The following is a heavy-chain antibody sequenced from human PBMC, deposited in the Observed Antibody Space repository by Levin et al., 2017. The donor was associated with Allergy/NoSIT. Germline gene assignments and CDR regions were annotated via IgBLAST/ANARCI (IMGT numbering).Heavy chain of an antibody. Sequence: SQTLSLTCAVFGHSISSTFYWGWIRQPPGKGLEWIGTIYHSGTTYYNPSLKSRVTISVDTSKNQFSLKLSTVTAADTAVYYCARSGQFWAPDYWGQGTLVTVSS. CDR3: ARSGQFWAPDY. D-gene: IGHD5-24*01. CDR2: IYHSGTT. J-gene: IGHJ4*02. V-gene: IGHV4-38-2*01. CDR1: GHSISSTFY.